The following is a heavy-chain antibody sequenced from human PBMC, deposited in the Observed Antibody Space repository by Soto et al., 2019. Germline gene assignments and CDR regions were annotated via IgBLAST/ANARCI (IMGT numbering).Heavy chain of an antibody. D-gene: IGHD5-18*01. V-gene: IGHV1-8*01. CDR2: MNPNSGNT. CDR3: ARVRGYSYGLDY. J-gene: IGHJ4*02. CDR1: GYTFTSYD. Sequence: GASVKVSCKASGYTFTSYDINWVRQATGQGLEWMGWMNPNSGNTGYAQKFQGRVTMTRNTSISTAYMELSSLLFEVSSVYYCARVRGYSYGLDYWGQGTLVTVSS.